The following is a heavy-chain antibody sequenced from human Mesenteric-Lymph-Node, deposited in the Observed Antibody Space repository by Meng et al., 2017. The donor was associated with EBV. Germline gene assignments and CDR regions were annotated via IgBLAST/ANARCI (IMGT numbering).Heavy chain of an antibody. V-gene: IGHV5-51*01. CDR3: ARQQGNSGGDY. D-gene: IGHD4-23*01. CDR1: GYSCTSYW. CDR2: LYPGDSDT. Sequence: GADVTNPGESLNISCKGSGYSCTSYWIGWVRQLPGKGLEWMGILYPGDSDTRYSPSFQGQVTISADKSISTAYLQWSSLKASDTAMYYCARQQGNSGGDYWGQGTLVTVSS. J-gene: IGHJ4*02.